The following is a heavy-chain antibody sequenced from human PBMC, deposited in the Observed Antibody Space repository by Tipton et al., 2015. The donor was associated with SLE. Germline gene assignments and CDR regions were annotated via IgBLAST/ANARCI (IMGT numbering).Heavy chain of an antibody. CDR1: GYSFTSYW. CDR3: ARRPDYYDSSGYLEYFFDY. Sequence: QLVQSGAEVKKPGESLKISCKGSGYSFTSYWIGWVRQMPGKGLEWMGIIYPGDSDTRYSPSFQGQVTISADKSISTAYLQWSSLKASDTAMHYCARRPDYYDSSGYLEYFFDYWGQGTLVTVSS. V-gene: IGHV5-51*01. J-gene: IGHJ4*02. D-gene: IGHD3-22*01. CDR2: IYPGDSDT.